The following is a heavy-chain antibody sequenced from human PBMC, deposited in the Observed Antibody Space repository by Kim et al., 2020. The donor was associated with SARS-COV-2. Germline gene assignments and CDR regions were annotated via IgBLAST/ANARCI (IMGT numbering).Heavy chain of an antibody. CDR3: AHRDWPNYFDY. CDR2: DK. Sequence: DKRYSPALKSRVTITNDTSKNQVVLTMTNMDPVDTATYYCAHRDWPNYFDYWGQGTLVTVSS. J-gene: IGHJ4*02. V-gene: IGHV2-5*01. D-gene: IGHD3-9*01.